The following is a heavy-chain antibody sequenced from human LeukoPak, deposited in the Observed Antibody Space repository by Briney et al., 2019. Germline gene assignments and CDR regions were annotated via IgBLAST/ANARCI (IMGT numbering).Heavy chain of an antibody. Sequence: SETLSLTCTVSGGSISSYYWSWIRQPPGKGLEWIGYIYYSGSTNYDPSLKSRVTISVDTSKNQFSLKLSSVTAADTAVYYCARATAGYSSGWHYYYYMDVWGKGTTVTVSS. D-gene: IGHD6-19*01. CDR1: GGSISSYY. V-gene: IGHV4-59*08. CDR3: ARATAGYSSGWHYYYYMDV. CDR2: IYYSGST. J-gene: IGHJ6*03.